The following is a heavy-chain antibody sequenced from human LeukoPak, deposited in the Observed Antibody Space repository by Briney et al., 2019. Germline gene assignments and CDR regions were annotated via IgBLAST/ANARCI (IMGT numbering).Heavy chain of an antibody. Sequence: SETLSLTCTVSGGSISSYYWSWIRQPPGKGLEWIGYIYYSGSTNYNPSLKSRVTISVDTSKNQFSLKLSSVTAADTAVYYCARVNMVRGVTIYYFDYWGQGTLVTVFS. CDR3: ARVNMVRGVTIYYFDY. CDR2: IYYSGST. CDR1: GGSISSYY. V-gene: IGHV4-59*01. J-gene: IGHJ4*02. D-gene: IGHD3-10*01.